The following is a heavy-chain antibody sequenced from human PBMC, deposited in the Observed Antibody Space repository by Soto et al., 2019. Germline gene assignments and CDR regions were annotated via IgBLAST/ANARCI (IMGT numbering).Heavy chain of an antibody. J-gene: IGHJ4*02. CDR2: IYYSGST. CDR3: ARGGDYYDSSGYQIDY. Sequence: QVQLQESGPGLVKPSQTLSLTCTVSGGSISSGGYYWSWIRQHPGKGLEWIGYIYYSGSTYYNPSLKSRVTISVETSKNQFSLKLSSVTAADAAVYYCARGGDYYDSSGYQIDYWGQGTLVTVSS. D-gene: IGHD3-22*01. CDR1: GGSISSGGYY. V-gene: IGHV4-31*03.